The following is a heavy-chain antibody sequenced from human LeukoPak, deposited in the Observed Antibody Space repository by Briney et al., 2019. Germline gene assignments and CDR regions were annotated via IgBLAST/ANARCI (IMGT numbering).Heavy chain of an antibody. CDR3: AKAGSGYFSWDY. Sequence: GGSLRLSCAASGFTFSSYGMHWVRQAPGKGLEWVAFIRYDGSNKYYADSVKGRVTISRDNSKNTLYLQMNSLRAEDTAVYYCAKAGSGYFSWDYWGQGTLVTVSS. CDR1: GFTFSSYG. J-gene: IGHJ4*02. V-gene: IGHV3-30*02. CDR2: IRYDGSNK. D-gene: IGHD3-10*01.